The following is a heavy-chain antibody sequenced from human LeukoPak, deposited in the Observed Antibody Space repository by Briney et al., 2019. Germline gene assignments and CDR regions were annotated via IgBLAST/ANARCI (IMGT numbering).Heavy chain of an antibody. V-gene: IGHV1-2*02. Sequence: ASVKVSCKASGYTFTGYYMHWVRQAPGQGLEWMGWINPNSGGTNYAQKFQGRVTMTRDTSISTAYMELSRLRSDDTAVYYCAGAQYCYDSSGYSDYWGQGTLVTVSS. J-gene: IGHJ4*02. CDR3: AGAQYCYDSSGYSDY. CDR1: GYTFTGYY. D-gene: IGHD3-22*01. CDR2: INPNSGGT.